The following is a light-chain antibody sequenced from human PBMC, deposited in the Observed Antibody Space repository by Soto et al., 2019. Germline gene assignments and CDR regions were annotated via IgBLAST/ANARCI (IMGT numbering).Light chain of an antibody. CDR3: CSYAGSYTFVV. CDR2: DVI. CDR1: SSDVGGYNY. Sequence: QSALTQPRSVSGSPGQSVTISCTGTSSDVGGYNYVSWYQQHPGKAPKLLIYDVIKRPSGVPDRFSGSKSGNTASLTISGLQAEDEDEYYCCSYAGSYTFVVFGGGTKLTVL. V-gene: IGLV2-11*01. J-gene: IGLJ2*01.